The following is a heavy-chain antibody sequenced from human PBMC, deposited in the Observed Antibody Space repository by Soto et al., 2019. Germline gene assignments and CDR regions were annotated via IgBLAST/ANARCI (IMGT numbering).Heavy chain of an antibody. D-gene: IGHD3-22*01. CDR1: GGLFSSYP. J-gene: IGHJ4*02. Sequence: WXRVSCPAAGGLFSSYPISWVRQVPGQGLEWTGGIIPVFQTAYYTQRFQGRVTITADESTNTAYMEPSSLRSEDTAIYYCARGGSGYTWFNEFWGQGTLVTVSS. CDR2: IIPVFQTA. CDR3: ARGGSGYTWFNEF. V-gene: IGHV1-69*01.